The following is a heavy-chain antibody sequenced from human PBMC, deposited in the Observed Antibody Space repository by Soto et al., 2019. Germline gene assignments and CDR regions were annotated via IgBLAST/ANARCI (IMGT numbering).Heavy chain of an antibody. Sequence: ETLSLTCTVSGGSISSYYWSWIRQPPGKGLEWIGYIYYSGSTNYNPSLKSRVTISVDTSKNQFSLKLSSVTAADTAVYYCASTRMIVAHFDYWGQGTLVTVSS. D-gene: IGHD3-22*01. V-gene: IGHV4-59*08. J-gene: IGHJ4*02. CDR3: ASTRMIVAHFDY. CDR2: IYYSGST. CDR1: GGSISSYY.